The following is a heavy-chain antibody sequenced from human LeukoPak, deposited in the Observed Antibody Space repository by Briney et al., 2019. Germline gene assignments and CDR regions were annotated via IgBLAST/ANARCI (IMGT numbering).Heavy chain of an antibody. CDR2: TSGSGGSA. CDR3: AKSLGATYFFDC. D-gene: IGHD3-16*01. J-gene: IGHJ4*02. Sequence: GGSLRLSCAASGFTFNTYSMNWVRQAPGKGLEWVSTTSGSGGSANYANSAKGRFTISRDNSENTLYLQMNSLRVEDTAVYYCAKSLGATYFFDCWGQGSLVTVSS. CDR1: GFTFNTYS. V-gene: IGHV3-23*01.